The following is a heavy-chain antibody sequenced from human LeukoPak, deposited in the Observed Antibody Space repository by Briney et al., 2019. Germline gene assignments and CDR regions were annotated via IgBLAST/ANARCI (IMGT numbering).Heavy chain of an antibody. Sequence: GGSLRLSCAASGFTFSNERMHWVRQAPGKGLFWVSYIDSDGSGATYADSVKGRFTISRDNAKSTLYLHVNSLRAEDTGVYFCAKSDSPLPYWGQGTQVTVS. CDR1: GFTFSNER. CDR3: AKSDSPLPY. V-gene: IGHV3-74*01. J-gene: IGHJ4*02. CDR2: IDSDGSGA.